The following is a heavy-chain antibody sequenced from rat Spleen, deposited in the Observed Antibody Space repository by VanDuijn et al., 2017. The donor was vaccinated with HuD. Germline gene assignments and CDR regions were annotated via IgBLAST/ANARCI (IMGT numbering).Heavy chain of an antibody. Sequence: EVQLMESGGGLVQPGRSLKLSCAASGFTFSNYGMAWVRQAPTRGLEWVATINYDTTSTHYRDSVKGRFTISRDNAKSALFLQMDSLRSEDTATYYCARLGIAAIGNWFGYWGQGTLVTVSS. J-gene: IGHJ3*01. CDR3: ARLGIAAIGNWFGY. V-gene: IGHV5-29*01. D-gene: IGHD1-2*01. CDR1: GFTFSNYG. CDR2: INYDTTST.